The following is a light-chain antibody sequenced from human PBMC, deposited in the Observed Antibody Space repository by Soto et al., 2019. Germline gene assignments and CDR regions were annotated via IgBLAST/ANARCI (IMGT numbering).Light chain of an antibody. CDR2: GNS. V-gene: IGLV1-40*01. CDR1: SSNIGAGYD. Sequence: QSVLTQPPSVYGAPGQRVTISCTGSSSNIGAGYDVHWYQQLPGTAPKLLIYGNSNRPSGVPDRFSGSKSGTSASLAITGLPAQDAEDDYGQSYDRSLSGWDVVFGGGTKLTVL. J-gene: IGLJ2*01. CDR3: QSYDRSLSGWDVV.